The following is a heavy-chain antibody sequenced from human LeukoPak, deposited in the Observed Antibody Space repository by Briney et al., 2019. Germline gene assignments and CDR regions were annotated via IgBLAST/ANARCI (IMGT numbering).Heavy chain of an antibody. Sequence: GGSLRLSCAASGFTFSSYGMPWVRQAPGKGLEWVAFMSYHGSNKYYADSVKGRFTISRDTSKNTLYLQMNSLRPDDTAVYFCAKGAREGATYFDYWGQGTLVTVSS. CDR2: MSYHGSNK. J-gene: IGHJ4*02. D-gene: IGHD1-26*01. CDR3: AKGAREGATYFDY. CDR1: GFTFSSYG. V-gene: IGHV3-30*18.